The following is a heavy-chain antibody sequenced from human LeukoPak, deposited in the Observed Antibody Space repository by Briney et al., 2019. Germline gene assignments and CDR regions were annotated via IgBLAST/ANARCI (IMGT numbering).Heavy chain of an antibody. D-gene: IGHD5-12*01. J-gene: IGHJ3*01. CDR1: GFSLSGGGVA. CDR2: IYWNDVK. V-gene: IGHV2-5*01. Sequence: SGPTLVNPTQTLTLTCSFSGFSLSGGGVAVGWIRQPPGKAQEWLALIYWNDVKRYSPSLRTRLTIIKDAPKNRVVLTMTNMDPEDTATYYCAHAADESGKVDDDTFDLWGQGTMVTVSS. CDR3: AHAADESGKVDDDTFDL.